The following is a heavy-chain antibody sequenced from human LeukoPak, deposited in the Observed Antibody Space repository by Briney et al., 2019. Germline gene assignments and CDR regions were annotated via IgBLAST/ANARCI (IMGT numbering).Heavy chain of an antibody. CDR3: AKDGVLLWFGELPIDY. V-gene: IGHV3-30*02. D-gene: IGHD3-10*01. J-gene: IGHJ4*02. CDR2: IWYDGSNK. Sequence: GESRRPSCAASGFTFSNHGMHWVRQAPGKGLEWVAVIWYDGSNKYYPDSVKGRFTISRDNSKNTLYLQMNSLRAEDTAVYYCAKDGVLLWFGELPIDYWGQGTLVTVSS. CDR1: GFTFSNHG.